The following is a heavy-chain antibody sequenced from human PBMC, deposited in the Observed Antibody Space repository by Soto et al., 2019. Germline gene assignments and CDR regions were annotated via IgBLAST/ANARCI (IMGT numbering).Heavy chain of an antibody. D-gene: IGHD1-26*01. V-gene: IGHV3-30-3*01. CDR3: AKGSYSGRYSDFDC. CDR1: GFTFSSYA. Sequence: LRLSCAASGFTFSSYAMHWVRQAPGKGLEWVAVISYDGSNKYYADSVKGRFTISRDNFKNTLYLQMNSLRAEDTAVYYCAKGSYSGRYSDFDCWGQGTLVTVSS. CDR2: ISYDGSNK. J-gene: IGHJ4*02.